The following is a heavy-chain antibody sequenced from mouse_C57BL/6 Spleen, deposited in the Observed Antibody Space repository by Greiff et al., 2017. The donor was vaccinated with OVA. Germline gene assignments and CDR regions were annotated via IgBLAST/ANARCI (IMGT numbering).Heavy chain of an antibody. J-gene: IGHJ2*01. CDR1: GFSLTSYG. D-gene: IGHD1-1*01. CDR3: AKDYGSTYFDS. V-gene: IGHV2-4*01. Sequence: VQLQESGPGLVQPSQSLSITCTVSGFSLTSYGVHWVRQPPGKGLEWLGVICSGGSTDYNAAFISRLSISKDNSKSQVFFKMNSLQADDTAIYYCAKDYGSTYFDSWGQGTTLTVSS. CDR2: ICSGGST.